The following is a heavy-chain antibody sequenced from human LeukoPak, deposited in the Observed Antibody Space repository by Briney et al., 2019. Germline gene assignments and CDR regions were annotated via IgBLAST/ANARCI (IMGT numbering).Heavy chain of an antibody. D-gene: IGHD3-3*01. J-gene: IGHJ4*02. CDR2: ISGSGIRR. Sequence: GGSLRLPCAASGFTFSSYGMTWVRQAPGKGLEWVSDISGSGIRRDYEDSVKGRFTISRDNSKNTLFLQMNSLRAEDTAVYYCAKRSGGPSPFDYWGQGTLVTVSS. V-gene: IGHV3-23*01. CDR1: GFTFSSYG. CDR3: AKRSGGPSPFDY.